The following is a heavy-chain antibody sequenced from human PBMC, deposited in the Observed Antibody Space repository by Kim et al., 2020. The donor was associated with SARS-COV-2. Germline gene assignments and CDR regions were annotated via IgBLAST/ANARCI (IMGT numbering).Heavy chain of an antibody. CDR3: ARGLLWFGELLDYFDY. Sequence: SFQGQVTISADKSISTAYLQWSSLKASDTAMYYCARGLLWFGELLDYFDYWGQGTLVTVSS. D-gene: IGHD3-10*01. J-gene: IGHJ4*02. V-gene: IGHV5-51*01.